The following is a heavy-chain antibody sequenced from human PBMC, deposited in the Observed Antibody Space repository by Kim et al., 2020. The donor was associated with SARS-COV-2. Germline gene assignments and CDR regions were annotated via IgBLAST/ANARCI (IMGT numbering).Heavy chain of an antibody. V-gene: IGHV1-3*01. CDR2: INAGNGNT. J-gene: IGHJ6*02. CDR1: GYTFTSYA. Sequence: ASVKVSCKASGYTFTSYAMHWVRQAPGQRLEWMGWINAGNGNTKYSQKFQGRVTITRDTSASTAYMELSSLRSEDTAVYYCARGGVAANYYYGMDVWGQGTTVTVSS. CDR3: ARGGVAANYYYGMDV. D-gene: IGHD2-15*01.